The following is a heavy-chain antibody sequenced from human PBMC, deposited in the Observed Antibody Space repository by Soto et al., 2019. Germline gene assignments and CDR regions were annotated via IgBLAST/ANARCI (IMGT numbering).Heavy chain of an antibody. J-gene: IGHJ1*01. CDR1: GGSISSYY. CDR3: ARYGDYIFQH. D-gene: IGHD4-17*01. Sequence: SETLSLTCTVSGGSISSYYWSWIRQPPGKGLEWIGYIYYSGSTTYNPSLQSRVTISVDTSRNQFSLKLSSVTAADTAVYYCARYGDYIFQHWGQGTLVTVSS. V-gene: IGHV4-59*08. CDR2: IYYSGST.